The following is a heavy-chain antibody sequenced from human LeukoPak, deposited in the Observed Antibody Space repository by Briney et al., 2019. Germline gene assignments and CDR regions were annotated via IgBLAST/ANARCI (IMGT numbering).Heavy chain of an antibody. CDR1: GFRFSDSD. Sequence: GGSLRLSCAASGFRFSDSDLHWVRQASGKGLEWIGRIRSKASDYATAYAASVTGRFTISRDDSRNTAYLQMNSLRAEDTAVYYCARERGYSYVDWGQGTLVTVSS. D-gene: IGHD5-18*01. J-gene: IGHJ4*02. CDR2: IRSKASDYAT. V-gene: IGHV3-73*01. CDR3: ARERGYSYVD.